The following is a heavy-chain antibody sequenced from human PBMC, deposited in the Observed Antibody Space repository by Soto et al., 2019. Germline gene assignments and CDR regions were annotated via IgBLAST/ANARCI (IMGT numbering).Heavy chain of an antibody. CDR2: ISGSGTST. Sequence: GGSLRLSCAASGFTFSSYAMSWVRQAPGKGLEWVSAISGSGTSTYYGDSVKGRFTISRDNSKNTLYLQMNSLRAEDTGVYYCATSSAYDFYWGQGTLVTVSS. CDR1: GFTFSSYA. J-gene: IGHJ4*02. CDR3: ATSSAYDFY. D-gene: IGHD5-12*01. V-gene: IGHV3-23*01.